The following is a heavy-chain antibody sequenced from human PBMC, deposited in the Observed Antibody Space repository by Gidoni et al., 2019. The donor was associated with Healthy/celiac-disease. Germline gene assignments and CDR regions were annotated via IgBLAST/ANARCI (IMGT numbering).Heavy chain of an antibody. V-gene: IGHV3-11*01. CDR1: GFTFSDYY. CDR3: ARAPLITMVRGNYYYYGMDV. J-gene: IGHJ6*02. Sequence: QVQLVESGGGLVKPGGSLRLSCAAYGFTFSDYYMSWIRQAPGKGLEWVSYISSSGSTIYYADSVKGRFTISRDNAKNSLYLQMNSLRAEDTAVYYCARAPLITMVRGNYYYYGMDVWGQGTTVTVSS. CDR2: ISSSGSTI. D-gene: IGHD3-10*01.